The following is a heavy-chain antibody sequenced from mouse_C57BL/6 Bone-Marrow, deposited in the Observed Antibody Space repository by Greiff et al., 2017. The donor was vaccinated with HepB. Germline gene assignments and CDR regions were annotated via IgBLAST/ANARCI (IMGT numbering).Heavy chain of an antibody. J-gene: IGHJ2*01. Sequence: EVHLVESGAELVRPGASVKLSCTASGFNIKDDYMHWVKQRPEQGLEWIGWIDPENGDTEYASKFQGKATITADTSSNTAYLQLSSLTSEDTAVYYCTTWHYYGSSQYYFDYWGQGTTLTVSS. V-gene: IGHV14-4*01. CDR3: TTWHYYGSSQYYFDY. D-gene: IGHD1-1*01. CDR2: IDPENGDT. CDR1: GFNIKDDY.